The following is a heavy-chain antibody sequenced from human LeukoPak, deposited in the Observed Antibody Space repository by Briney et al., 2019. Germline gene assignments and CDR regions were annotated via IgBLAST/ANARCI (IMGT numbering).Heavy chain of an antibody. J-gene: IGHJ4*02. D-gene: IGHD3-10*01. CDR2: IWHDGSNK. V-gene: IGHV3-33*01. CDR1: GFTFSTYA. CDR3: ASEIFGSGSYPDY. Sequence: GRSLRLSCAASGFTFSTYAMHWVRQAPGKGLEWVAMIWHDGSNKYYTDSVKGRFTISRDNSKNTVYLQMNSLRDEDTAVYYCASEIFGSGSYPDYWGQGTLVTVSS.